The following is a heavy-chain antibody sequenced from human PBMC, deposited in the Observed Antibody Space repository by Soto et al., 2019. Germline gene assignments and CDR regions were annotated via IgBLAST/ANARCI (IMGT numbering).Heavy chain of an antibody. D-gene: IGHD1-1*01. V-gene: IGHV3-11*06. Sequence: QVLLVESGGGLVKPGGSLRLSCVASGFIFSDYYMSWVRQTPGKGLEWVSYISTRSTYTNYADSVKGRFTISRDNAKNSLYLQMDSLRVEDTAVYYCARDLAWKRGKVGRYYYGMDVWGQGTTVTVSS. CDR1: GFIFSDYY. J-gene: IGHJ6*02. CDR2: ISTRSTYT. CDR3: ARDLAWKRGKVGRYYYGMDV.